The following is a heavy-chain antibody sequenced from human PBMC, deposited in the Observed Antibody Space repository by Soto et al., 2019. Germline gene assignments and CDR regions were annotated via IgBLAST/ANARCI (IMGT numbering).Heavy chain of an antibody. Sequence: GASVKVSCKASGYTFTSYDINWVRQATGQGLEWMGWMNPNSGNTGYAQKFQGRVTMTRNTSISTAYMELSSLRSEDTAVYYCARGKNYDFWSGYYYFDYWGQGTLVTVSS. CDR1: GYTFTSYD. CDR3: ARGKNYDFWSGYYYFDY. D-gene: IGHD3-3*01. J-gene: IGHJ4*02. V-gene: IGHV1-8*01. CDR2: MNPNSGNT.